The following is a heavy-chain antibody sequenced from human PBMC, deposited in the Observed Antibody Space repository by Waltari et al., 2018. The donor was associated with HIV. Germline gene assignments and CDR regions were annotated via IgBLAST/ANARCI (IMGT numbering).Heavy chain of an antibody. CDR3: AGSRSSGSSVYYGMDV. CDR2: IYHSGGT. Sequence: QVQLQESGPGLVKPSGTLSLTCAVSGGSITSSNWWRWVRQPPGKGLEWIGEIYHSGGTNYNPSLKSRVTISLDKSKNQFSLKLSSVTAADTALYYCAGSRSSGSSVYYGMDVWGQGTTVTVSS. CDR1: GGSITSSNW. J-gene: IGHJ6*02. V-gene: IGHV4-4*02. D-gene: IGHD3-22*01.